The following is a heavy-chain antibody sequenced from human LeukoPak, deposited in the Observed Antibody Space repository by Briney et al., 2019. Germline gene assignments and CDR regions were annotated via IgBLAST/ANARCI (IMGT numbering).Heavy chain of an antibody. J-gene: IGHJ4*02. CDR3: AKTMTALTTGDY. V-gene: IGHV3-48*03. D-gene: IGHD4-17*01. CDR1: GFTFSSYE. CDR2: ISSSGSTI. Sequence: GGSLRLSCAASGFTFSSYEMKWVRQAPGKGLEWVSYISSSGSTIYYADSVKGRFTISRDNSKNTLYLQMNSLRAEDTAVYYCAKTMTALTTGDYWGQGTLATVSS.